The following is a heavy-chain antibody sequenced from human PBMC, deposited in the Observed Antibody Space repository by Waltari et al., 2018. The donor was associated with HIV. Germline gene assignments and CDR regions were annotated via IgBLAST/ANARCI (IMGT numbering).Heavy chain of an antibody. CDR3: ARGRRAFDI. CDR1: GYPFTSYD. Sequence: QVHLVQSGTEVKRPGASVRVSCKASGYPFTSYDISWVRQAPGQGLEWVGWISIYNGNTNYAQKFQDRVTMTTYTSTGTAYMELRSLRSDDTAVFYCARGRRAFDIWGQGTMVTVSS. V-gene: IGHV1-18*01. CDR2: ISIYNGNT. J-gene: IGHJ3*02.